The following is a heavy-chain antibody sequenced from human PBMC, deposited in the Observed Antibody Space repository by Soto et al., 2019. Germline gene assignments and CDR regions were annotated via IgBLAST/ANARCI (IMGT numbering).Heavy chain of an antibody. CDR3: AKYQPPEFDI. D-gene: IGHD2-2*01. CDR1: GASIGSGDDY. V-gene: IGHV4-30-4*02. Sequence: KPSETLSLTCSVSGASIGSGDDYWTWIRQSPGKGLEWIGYISDSGSTFYNPSLRSRLTIALDTYKNHFSLKLNSVTAADTAVYYCAKYQPPEFDIWAQGIPVTVPQ. CDR2: ISDSGST. J-gene: IGHJ5*02.